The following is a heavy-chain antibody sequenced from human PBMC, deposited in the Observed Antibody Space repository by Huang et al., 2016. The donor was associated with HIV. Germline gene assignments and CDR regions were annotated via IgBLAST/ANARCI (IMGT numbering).Heavy chain of an antibody. CDR1: GGPFSTHY. J-gene: IGHJ3*01. V-gene: IGHV4-34*02. CDR2: IKYNGHA. CDR3: ARGRDTTEMDTVDDALDV. Sequence: QVRLQQWGGGLVRPSETLSRTCAVYGGPFSTHYWSWIRQSPGKGLAGSAEIKYNGHANFNPSRRSRFSISVDTSKNQFSLNVTSVTAADTAIYYCARGRDTTEMDTVDDALDVWDQGTLVIVSS. D-gene: IGHD1-1*01.